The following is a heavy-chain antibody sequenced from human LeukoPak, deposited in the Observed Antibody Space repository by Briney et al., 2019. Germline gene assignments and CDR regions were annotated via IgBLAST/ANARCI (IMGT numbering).Heavy chain of an antibody. J-gene: IGHJ4*02. CDR1: GGSFSGYY. D-gene: IGHD6-19*01. V-gene: IGHV4-34*01. CDR3: ASGANSSGCGY. CDR2: INHSGST. Sequence: SETLSLTCAVYGGSFSGYYWSWIRQPPGKGLEWIGEINHSGSTNYNPSLKSRVTISVDTSKNQFSLKLSSVTAADTAVYYCASGANSSGCGYWGQGTLVTVSS.